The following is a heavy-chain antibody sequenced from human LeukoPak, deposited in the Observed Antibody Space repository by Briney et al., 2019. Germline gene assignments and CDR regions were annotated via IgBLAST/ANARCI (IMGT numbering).Heavy chain of an antibody. Sequence: GGSLRLSCAASGFTFSSYSVIWVRQAPGKGLEWVSSISSSSSYIYYADSVKGRFTISRDNAKNSLYLQMNSLRAEDTAVYYCARVRYSSGGYPSDNWFDRWREGTVVTVSS. CDR2: ISSSSSYI. CDR1: GFTFSSYS. D-gene: IGHD6-19*01. J-gene: IGHJ5*02. V-gene: IGHV3-21*01. CDR3: ARVRYSSGGYPSDNWFDR.